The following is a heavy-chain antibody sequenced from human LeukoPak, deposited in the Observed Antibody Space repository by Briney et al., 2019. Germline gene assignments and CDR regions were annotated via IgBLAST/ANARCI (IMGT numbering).Heavy chain of an antibody. CDR3: AKVSSGEHTFWSDFSQDKWFDP. CDR1: GFTFKSYA. CDR2: IGGGGDKV. Sequence: GGSLRLSCAASGFTFKSYAMTWVRQAPGKGLEWVSAIGGGGDKVFYADSVKGRFTISRDNSKQTLYLQMNSLGAADTAVYHCAKVSSGEHTFWSDFSQDKWFDPWGLGTLVNVAS. J-gene: IGHJ5*02. D-gene: IGHD3-3*01. V-gene: IGHV3-23*01.